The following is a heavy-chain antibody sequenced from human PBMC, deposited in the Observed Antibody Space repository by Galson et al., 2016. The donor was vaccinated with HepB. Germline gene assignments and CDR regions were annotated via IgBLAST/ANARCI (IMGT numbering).Heavy chain of an antibody. Sequence: SLRLSCAASGFTFSNYAMSWVRQAPGKGLEWVSGTSGSGGSIYYADYVMGRFTISRDNSKNTLYLQMNSLRGEDTAVYYCARDRWVDYGGNSESDYWGQGTLVTVSS. D-gene: IGHD4-23*01. CDR1: GFTFSNYA. CDR3: ARDRWVDYGGNSESDY. CDR2: TSGSGGSI. V-gene: IGHV3-23*01. J-gene: IGHJ4*02.